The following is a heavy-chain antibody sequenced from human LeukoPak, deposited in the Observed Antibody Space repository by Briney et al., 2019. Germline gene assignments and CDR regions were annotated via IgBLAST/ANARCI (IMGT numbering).Heavy chain of an antibody. Sequence: GGSLGLSCAASGITFRNYGMHWVRQAPGKGLEWVAVIWYDGSNKDYADSVKGRFTVSRDNSRNTLFLQMNSLRVEDTAVYYCATDRATQYFDYWGQGTLVSVPS. V-gene: IGHV3-33*01. CDR1: GITFRNYG. J-gene: IGHJ4*02. CDR2: IWYDGSNK. D-gene: IGHD2-15*01. CDR3: ATDRATQYFDY.